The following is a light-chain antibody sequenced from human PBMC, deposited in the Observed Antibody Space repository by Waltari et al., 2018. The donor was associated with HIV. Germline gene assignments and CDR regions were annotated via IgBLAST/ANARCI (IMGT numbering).Light chain of an antibody. CDR2: KAS. CDR3: QQYNSYLYT. Sequence: DIQMTQSPSTLSASVGHRVTITCRASQSISSWLAWYQQKPGKAPKLLIQKASSLESGVPSRFSGSGSGTEFTLTISSLQPDDFATYYCQQYNSYLYTFGQGTKLEIK. J-gene: IGKJ2*01. V-gene: IGKV1-5*03. CDR1: QSISSW.